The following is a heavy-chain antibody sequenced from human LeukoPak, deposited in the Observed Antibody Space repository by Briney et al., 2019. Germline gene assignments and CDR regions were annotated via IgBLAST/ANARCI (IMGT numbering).Heavy chain of an antibody. CDR3: ARLKLGAYFDL. D-gene: IGHD3-16*01. CDR1: GGSISSYY. Sequence: SETLSLTCTVSGGSISSYYWSWIRQPPGKGLEWIGYIYYSGSTNYNPSLKSRVTISVDTSKNQFSLKLSSVSAADTAVYYCARLKLGAYFDLWGRGTLSLSPQ. J-gene: IGHJ2*01. CDR2: IYYSGST. V-gene: IGHV4-59*08.